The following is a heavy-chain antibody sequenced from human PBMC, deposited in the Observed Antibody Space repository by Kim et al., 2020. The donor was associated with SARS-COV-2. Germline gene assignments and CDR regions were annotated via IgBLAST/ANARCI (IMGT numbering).Heavy chain of an antibody. CDR2: ISYNGSNN. V-gene: IGHV3-33*05. CDR1: GFTFSGYG. Sequence: GGSLRLSCAASGFTFSGYGMHWVRQAPGKGLEWVAAISYNGSNNFYADSVKGRFTISRDNSKNTLYLQMSSLRGDDTAFYYCASDRRGITMVRGAPLDYWGQGTLVTVSA. D-gene: IGHD3-10*01. CDR3: ASDRRGITMVRGAPLDY. J-gene: IGHJ4*02.